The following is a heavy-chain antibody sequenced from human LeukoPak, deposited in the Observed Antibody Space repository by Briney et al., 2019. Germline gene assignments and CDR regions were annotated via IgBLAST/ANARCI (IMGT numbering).Heavy chain of an antibody. CDR1: GGSISSGGYY. CDR2: IYYSGST. V-gene: IGHV4-31*03. Sequence: SETLSLTCTVSGGSISSGGYYWSWIRQHPGKGLEWIGYIYYSGSTYYNPSLKSRVTISVDTSKNQFSLKLSSVTAADTAVYYCARDFGGFNWFDPWGQGTLVTVSS. CDR3: ARDFGGFNWFDP. D-gene: IGHD4-23*01. J-gene: IGHJ5*02.